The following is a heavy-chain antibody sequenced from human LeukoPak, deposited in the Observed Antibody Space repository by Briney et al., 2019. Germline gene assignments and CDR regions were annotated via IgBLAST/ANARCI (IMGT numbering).Heavy chain of an antibody. D-gene: IGHD6-19*01. CDR1: GFTFSGYS. J-gene: IGHJ4*02. CDR2: IGSGGGVT. CDR3: AEHRAPVACSPPKNPTAYFED. Sequence: PGGSLTHSCAASGFTFSGYSLGWVRQAPGKGLEWDSAIGSGGGVTVYADSGKGRFTVSRNQSKNTLSLQMTSLRAEDTAVYYCAEHRAPVACSPPKNPTAYFEDWGQGTLVTVSS. V-gene: IGHV3-23*01.